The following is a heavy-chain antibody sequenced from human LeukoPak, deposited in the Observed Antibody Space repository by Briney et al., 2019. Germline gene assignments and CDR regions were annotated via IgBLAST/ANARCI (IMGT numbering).Heavy chain of an antibody. D-gene: IGHD2-21*02. CDR2: ISGSGSTI. Sequence: GGSLRLSCAASGFTFSSYEMNWVRQAPGKGLEWVSYISGSGSTIYYADSVKGRFTISRDNAKNSLYLQMNSLRAEDTAVYYCARDGSRGNLVTAPDFWGQGTLVTVSS. CDR1: GFTFSSYE. CDR3: ARDGSRGNLVTAPDF. J-gene: IGHJ4*02. V-gene: IGHV3-48*03.